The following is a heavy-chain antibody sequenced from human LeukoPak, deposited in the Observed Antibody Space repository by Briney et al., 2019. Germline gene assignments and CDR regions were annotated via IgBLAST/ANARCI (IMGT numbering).Heavy chain of an antibody. Sequence: GGSLRLSCAASGFTVSNNYMNWVRQAPGKGLEWVSSISSSSSYIYYADSVKGRFTISRDNAKNSLYLQMNSLRAEDTAVYYCARLVGSGSYGYYYFDYWGQGTLVTVSS. D-gene: IGHD3-10*01. CDR3: ARLVGSGSYGYYYFDY. J-gene: IGHJ4*02. CDR2: ISSSSSYI. V-gene: IGHV3-21*01. CDR1: GFTVSNNY.